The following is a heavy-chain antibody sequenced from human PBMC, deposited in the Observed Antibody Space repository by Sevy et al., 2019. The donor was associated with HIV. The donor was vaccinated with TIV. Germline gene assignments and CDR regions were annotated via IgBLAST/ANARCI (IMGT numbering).Heavy chain of an antibody. D-gene: IGHD6-13*01. V-gene: IGHV3-21*01. CDR2: IGSSNSYI. CDR1: GFSFSSYS. CDR3: ARRYSSSWYILYDVEY. J-gene: IGHJ4*02. Sequence: GGSLRLSCAASGFSFSSYSVSWVRQAPGKGLEWVASIGSSNSYIYYADSVKGRFTISRDNAKNSLFLHMNSLRAEDTAVYYCARRYSSSWYILYDVEYWGQGTPFTVSS.